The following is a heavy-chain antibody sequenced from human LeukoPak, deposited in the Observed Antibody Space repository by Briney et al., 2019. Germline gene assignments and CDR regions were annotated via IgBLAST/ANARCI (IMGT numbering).Heavy chain of an antibody. CDR1: GFTFSGYA. V-gene: IGHV3-23*01. Sequence: PGGSLRISCAAFGFTFSGYALTWVRQAPGEGLEWVSTVTGSGDATYYADSVKGRFTISRDNSQNMLYLQMNSLRAEDTARYYCAKDLAIAARPVFDYWGRGTLVTVSS. D-gene: IGHD6-6*01. J-gene: IGHJ4*02. CDR2: VTGSGDAT. CDR3: AKDLAIAARPVFDY.